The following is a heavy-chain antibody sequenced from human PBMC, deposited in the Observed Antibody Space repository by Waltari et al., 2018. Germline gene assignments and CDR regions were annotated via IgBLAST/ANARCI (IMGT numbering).Heavy chain of an antibody. CDR1: GGTISSYY. CDR2: IYYSGST. V-gene: IGHV4-59*01. J-gene: IGHJ3*02. Sequence: QVQLQESGTGLVKPSETMSLNCTVSGGTISSYYCSWIRQPTGKGLEWIGYIYYSGSTNYNPSLKSRVTISVDTSKNQFSLKLSSVTAADTAVYYCALAGGTDVFDIWGQGTMVTVSS. D-gene: IGHD2-8*02. CDR3: ALAGGTDVFDI.